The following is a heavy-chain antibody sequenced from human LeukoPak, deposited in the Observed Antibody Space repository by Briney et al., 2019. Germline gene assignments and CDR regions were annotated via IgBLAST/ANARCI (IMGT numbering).Heavy chain of an antibody. V-gene: IGHV4-34*01. CDR2: INHSGST. Sequence: SETLSLACAVCGGSFSGYYWSWIRQPPGKGLEWIGEINHSGSTNYSPSLKSRVTISVDTSKNQFSLKLSSVTAADTAVYYCARMKAYYYGSGSYSRLRWFDPWGQGTLVTVSS. D-gene: IGHD3-10*01. CDR1: GGSFSGYY. CDR3: ARMKAYYYGSGSYSRLRWFDP. J-gene: IGHJ5*02.